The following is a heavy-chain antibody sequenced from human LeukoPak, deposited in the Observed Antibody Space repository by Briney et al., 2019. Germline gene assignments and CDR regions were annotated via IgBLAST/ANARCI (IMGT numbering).Heavy chain of an antibody. CDR2: ISAYNGNT. J-gene: IGHJ5*02. V-gene: IGHV1-18*01. CDR1: GYTFTSYG. Sequence: RGASVKVSCKASGYTFTSYGISWVRQAPGQGLEWMGWISAYNGNTNYAQKLQGRVTMTTDTSTSTAYMELRSLRSDDTAVYYCAREGRYYYDSIHWFDPWGQGTLVTVSS. D-gene: IGHD3-22*01. CDR3: AREGRYYYDSIHWFDP.